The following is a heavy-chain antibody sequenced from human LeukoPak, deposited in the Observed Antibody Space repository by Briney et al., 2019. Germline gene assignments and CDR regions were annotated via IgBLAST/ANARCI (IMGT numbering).Heavy chain of an antibody. CDR2: ISGSGGST. Sequence: QTGGSLRLSCAASGFTFSSYAMSWVRQAPGKGLEWVSAISGSGGSTYYADSVKGRFTISRDNSKNTLYLQMNSLRAEDTAVYYCAKDRASSWSSRVWGQGTLVTVSS. D-gene: IGHD6-13*01. J-gene: IGHJ4*02. CDR1: GFTFSSYA. V-gene: IGHV3-23*01. CDR3: AKDRASSWSSRV.